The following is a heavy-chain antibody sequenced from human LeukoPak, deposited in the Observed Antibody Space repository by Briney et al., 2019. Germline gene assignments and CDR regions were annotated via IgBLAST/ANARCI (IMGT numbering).Heavy chain of an antibody. D-gene: IGHD2-15*01. V-gene: IGHV4-39*01. CDR2: IYYSGST. CDR3: ARLNLVVAAIYK. CDR1: GGSISSSSYY. Sequence: SETLSLTCTVPGGSISSSSYYWGWIRQPPGKGLEWIGSIYYSGSTYYNPSLKSRVTISVDTSKNQFSLKLSSVTAADTAVYYCARLNLVVAAIYKWGQGTLVTVSS. J-gene: IGHJ4*02.